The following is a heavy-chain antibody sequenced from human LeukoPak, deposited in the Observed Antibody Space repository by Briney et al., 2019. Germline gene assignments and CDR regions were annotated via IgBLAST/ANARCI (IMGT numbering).Heavy chain of an antibody. CDR1: GFTFSSYA. V-gene: IGHV3-30-3*01. J-gene: IGHJ3*02. CDR2: ISYDGSNK. CDR3: ARVGYSSGWGAFDI. Sequence: PGGSLRLSCAASGFTFSSYAMHWVRQAPGKGLEWVAVISYDGSNKYYADSVKGRFTISRDNSKNTLYLQMNSLRAEDTAVYYCARVGYSSGWGAFDIWGQGTMVTVSS. D-gene: IGHD6-19*01.